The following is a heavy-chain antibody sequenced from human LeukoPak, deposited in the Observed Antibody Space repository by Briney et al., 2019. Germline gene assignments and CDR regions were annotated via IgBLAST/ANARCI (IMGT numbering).Heavy chain of an antibody. V-gene: IGHV4-39*01. D-gene: IGHD6-19*01. CDR3: AREYCSGWY. CDR2: IYYSGST. CDR1: GDSIDSSSSY. Sequence: SETLSLTCTVSGDSIDSSSSYWGWIRQPPGKGLEWIGNIYYSGSTYYNPSLKSRVTISVDTSKNQFSLKLTSVTAADTAVYYCAREYCSGWYWGQGTLVTVSS. J-gene: IGHJ4*02.